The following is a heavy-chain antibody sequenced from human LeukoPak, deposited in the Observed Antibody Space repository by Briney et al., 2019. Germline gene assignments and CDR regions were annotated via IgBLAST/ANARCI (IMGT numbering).Heavy chain of an antibody. V-gene: IGHV1-8*03. CDR3: AKDFDVGILWFGTPTE. J-gene: IGHJ4*02. D-gene: IGHD3-10*01. CDR2: MNPNSGNT. Sequence: ASVKVSCKASGYTFTSYDINWVRQATGQGLEWMGWMNPNSGNTGYAQKFQGRVTITRNTSISTAYMELSSLRSEDTAVYYCAKDFDVGILWFGTPTEWGQGTLVTVSS. CDR1: GYTFTSYD.